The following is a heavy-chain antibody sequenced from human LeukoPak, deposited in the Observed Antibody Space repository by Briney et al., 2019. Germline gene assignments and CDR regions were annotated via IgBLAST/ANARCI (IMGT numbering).Heavy chain of an antibody. J-gene: IGHJ4*02. CDR2: IHGSGNT. CDR3: ARETMLAGFASGLGFNY. D-gene: IGHD6-19*01. Sequence: SETLSLTCTVAGASISSWYWSWIRQPPGKGLEWIGNIHGSGNTNYSPSLKSRLSMSLDTSKNQVSLNLTSVTAADTATYFCARETMLAGFASGLGFNYWGQGILVIVSS. V-gene: IGHV4-59*12. CDR1: GASISSWY.